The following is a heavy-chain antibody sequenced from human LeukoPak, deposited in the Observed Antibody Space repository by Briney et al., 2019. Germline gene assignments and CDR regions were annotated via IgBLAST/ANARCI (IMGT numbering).Heavy chain of an antibody. J-gene: IGHJ4*02. V-gene: IGHV1-2*02. CDR3: ARVRQLLPSLYDY. CDR2: INPNSGGT. Sequence: ASVKVSCKASGYTFTGYYMHWVRQAPGLGLEWMGWINPNSGGTNYAQKFQGRVTMTRDTSISTAYMELSRLRSDDTAVYYCARVRQLLPSLYDYWGQGALVTVSS. D-gene: IGHD2-2*01. CDR1: GYTFTGYY.